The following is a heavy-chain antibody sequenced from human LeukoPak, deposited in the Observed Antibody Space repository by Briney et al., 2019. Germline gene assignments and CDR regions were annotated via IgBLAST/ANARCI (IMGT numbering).Heavy chain of an antibody. V-gene: IGHV3-74*01. Sequence: PGGSLRLSCAASGFTFSSYWMHWVRQAPGKGLVWVSRINSDGSSISYADSVKGRFTISRDNAKNTLYLQMNGLRAEDTAVYYCAIRRYLAGFDYWGQGTLVTVSS. CDR3: AIRRYLAGFDY. D-gene: IGHD3-16*02. J-gene: IGHJ4*02. CDR2: INSDGSSI. CDR1: GFTFSSYW.